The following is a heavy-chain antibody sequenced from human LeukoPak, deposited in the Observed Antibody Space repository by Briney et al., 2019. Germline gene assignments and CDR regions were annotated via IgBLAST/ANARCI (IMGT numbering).Heavy chain of an antibody. D-gene: IGHD3-22*01. Sequence: PGGSLRLSCAASGFTFSDYYMSWIRQAPGKGLEWVSYISSSGSTIYYADSVKGRFTTSRDNAKNSLYLQMNSLRAEDTAVYYCARDLSPYYYDSSGYLDYWGQGTLVTVSS. CDR1: GFTFSDYY. V-gene: IGHV3-11*01. J-gene: IGHJ4*02. CDR2: ISSSGSTI. CDR3: ARDLSPYYYDSSGYLDY.